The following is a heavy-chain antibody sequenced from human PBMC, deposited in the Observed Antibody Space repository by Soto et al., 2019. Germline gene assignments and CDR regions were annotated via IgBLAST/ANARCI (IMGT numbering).Heavy chain of an antibody. J-gene: IGHJ4*02. CDR2: ISGSGGST. CDR3: AKVRGRGYSYLGVWYFDY. V-gene: IGHV3-23*01. Sequence: GGSLRLSCAASGFTFSSYAMSWVRQAPGKGLEWVSAISGSGGSTYYADSVKGRFTISRDNSKNTLYLQMNSLRAEDTAVYYCAKVRGRGYSYLGVWYFDYWGQGTLVTVSS. D-gene: IGHD5-18*01. CDR1: GFTFSSYA.